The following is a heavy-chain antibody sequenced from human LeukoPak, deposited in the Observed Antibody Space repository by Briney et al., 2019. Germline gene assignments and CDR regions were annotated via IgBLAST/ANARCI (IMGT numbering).Heavy chain of an antibody. D-gene: IGHD4-17*01. CDR3: ASEMGTTVTTFYYYYGMDV. Sequence: GASVKVSCKASGYTFTSYYMHWVRQAPGQGLEWTGRIVPILGIANYAQKFQGRVTITADKSTSTAYMELSSLRSEDTAVYYCASEMGTTVTTFYYYYGMDVWGQGTTVTVSS. V-gene: IGHV1-69*04. J-gene: IGHJ6*02. CDR1: GYTFTSYY. CDR2: IVPILGIA.